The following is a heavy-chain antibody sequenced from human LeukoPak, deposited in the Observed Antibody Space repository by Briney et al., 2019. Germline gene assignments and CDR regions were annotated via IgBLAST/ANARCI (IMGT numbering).Heavy chain of an antibody. J-gene: IGHJ4*02. CDR2: LYTSGST. CDR1: GDSISGYY. V-gene: IGHV4-4*07. Sequence: SETLSLTCTVSGDSISGYYWSWIRQPAGKGLEWIGRLYTSGSTNYNPSLKSRITLSVDTSRNQFSLKLTSVTTADTAVYYCARAGGVKTAALDLDYWGQGTLVTVSS. CDR3: ARAGGVKTAALDLDY. D-gene: IGHD6-25*01.